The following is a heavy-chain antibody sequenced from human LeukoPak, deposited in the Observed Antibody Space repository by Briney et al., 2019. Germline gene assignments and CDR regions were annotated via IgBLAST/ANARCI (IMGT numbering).Heavy chain of an antibody. Sequence: PGGSLRLSCAPSGLTFSTNYMSWVRQTPGKGLELVALIYSDGTTHYSGSVRGRFTISRDNSKNTVDLQMNSLRDEDTAIYYCARRTGRYFGSGSAYGMDVWGGGTTVTVSS. D-gene: IGHD3-10*01. CDR3: ARRTGRYFGSGSAYGMDV. V-gene: IGHV3-53*03. CDR2: IYSDGTT. J-gene: IGHJ6*04. CDR1: GLTFSTNY.